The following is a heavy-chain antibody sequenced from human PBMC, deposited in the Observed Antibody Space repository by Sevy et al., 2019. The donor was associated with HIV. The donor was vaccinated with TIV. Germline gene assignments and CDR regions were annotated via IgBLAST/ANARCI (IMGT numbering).Heavy chain of an antibody. J-gene: IGHJ6*02. CDR1: GFTFSSYT. D-gene: IGHD3-10*01. Sequence: GGSLRLSCAASGFTFSSYTMIWVRQAPGKGLDWVSSISTTSTYVYYADSVKGRFTISRDNAKNSLYLQVNSLRAEDTAVYYCARDSGEGYYAMDVWGQWTTVTVSS. CDR2: ISTTSTYV. CDR3: ARDSGEGYYAMDV. V-gene: IGHV3-21*01.